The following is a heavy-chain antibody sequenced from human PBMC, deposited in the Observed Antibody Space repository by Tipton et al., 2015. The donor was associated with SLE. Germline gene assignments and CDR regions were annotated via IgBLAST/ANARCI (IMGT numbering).Heavy chain of an antibody. CDR3: ARQGSGWTTFDY. CDR2: MYMSVSA. V-gene: IGHV4-4*07. Sequence: TLSLTCSVSGASMRSNFWSWIRQPAGKGLEWIGRMYMSVSANYNPSLRSRVTMSVDSSKNEFSLKLSAVTAADTAVYYCARQGSGWTTFDYWGQGKLVTVSS. J-gene: IGHJ4*02. CDR1: GASMRSNF. D-gene: IGHD6-19*01.